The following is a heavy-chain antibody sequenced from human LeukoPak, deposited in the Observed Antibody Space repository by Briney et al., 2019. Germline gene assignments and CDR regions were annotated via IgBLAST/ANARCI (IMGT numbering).Heavy chain of an antibody. CDR1: GYSFTSYW. Sequence: GESLKISCKGSGYSFTSYWISWVRQMPGKGLEWMGIIYPGDSDTRYSPSLQGQVTISADTSISTAYLQWIRLKASDPAMYYCARQGYYGDYVWFDPWGQGTLVTVSS. CDR2: IYPGDSDT. CDR3: ARQGYYGDYVWFDP. D-gene: IGHD4-17*01. V-gene: IGHV5-51*01. J-gene: IGHJ5*02.